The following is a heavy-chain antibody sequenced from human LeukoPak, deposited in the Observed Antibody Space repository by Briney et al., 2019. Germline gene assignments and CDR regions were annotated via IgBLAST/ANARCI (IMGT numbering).Heavy chain of an antibody. CDR2: SNHSGST. Sequence: SETLSLTCAVYGGSFSGYYWSWIWQPPRQGLEWIGESNHSGSTNYNQSLTRRVSISVDTSKSQFPLKLSSVPATDTAVYYCARGLSSDHYYGMYVWGQGTTVTVSS. CDR3: ARGLSSDHYYGMYV. D-gene: IGHD6-6*01. CDR1: GGSFSGYY. V-gene: IGHV4-34*01. J-gene: IGHJ6*02.